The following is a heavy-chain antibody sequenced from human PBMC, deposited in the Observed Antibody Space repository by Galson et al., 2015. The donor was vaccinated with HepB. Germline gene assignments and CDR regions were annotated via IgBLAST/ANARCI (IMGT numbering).Heavy chain of an antibody. CDR2: INAGNGNT. CDR3: ATSSSSRYLSYYYYGMDV. CDR1: GYTFTSYA. D-gene: IGHD6-13*01. Sequence: SVKVSCKASGYTFTSYAMHWVRQAPGQRLEWMGWINAGNGNTKYSQKFQGRVTITRDTSASTAYMELSSLRSEDTAVYYCATSSSSRYLSYYYYGMDVWGQGTTVTVSS. J-gene: IGHJ6*02. V-gene: IGHV1-3*01.